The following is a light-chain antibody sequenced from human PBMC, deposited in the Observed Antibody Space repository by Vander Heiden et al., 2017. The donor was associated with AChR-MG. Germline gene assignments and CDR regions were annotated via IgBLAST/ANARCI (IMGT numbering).Light chain of an antibody. V-gene: IGKV3-20*01. CDR1: QSVSSIY. J-gene: IGKJ2*01. Sequence: ELVVTQSPGTLSLSPGDRATLSCRAGQSVSSIYVAWYPPTLGQAPRLPICGASYGATGVPDRFSGGGCGTDFTLTISRLGPEELAVYYCQRFGPSTGRGAYSFGQGTKLEIK. CDR3: QRFGPSTGRGAYS. CDR2: GAS.